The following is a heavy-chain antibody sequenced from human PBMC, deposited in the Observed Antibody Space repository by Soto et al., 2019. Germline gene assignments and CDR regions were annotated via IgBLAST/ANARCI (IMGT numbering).Heavy chain of an antibody. CDR2: ISYDGSNK. J-gene: IGHJ4*02. CDR3: ARASKDYVDYFDY. D-gene: IGHD4-17*01. V-gene: IGHV3-30-3*01. CDR1: GFTFSSYA. Sequence: QVQVVESGGGVVQPGRSLRLSCAASGFTFSSYAMHWVRQAPGKGLEWVAVISYDGSNKYYADSVKGRFTISRDNSKNTLYLQMNSLRAEDTAVYYCARASKDYVDYFDYWGQGTLVTVSS.